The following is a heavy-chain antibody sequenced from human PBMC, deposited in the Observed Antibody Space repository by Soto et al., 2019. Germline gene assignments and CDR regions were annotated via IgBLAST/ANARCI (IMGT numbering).Heavy chain of an antibody. J-gene: IGHJ4*02. CDR1: GGSLSSGESY. Sequence: QVQLQEAGPGLVKPSQTLSLTCTVSGGSLSSGESYWSWIRQPPGKGLEWIGYIYHSGATFYTPSLRSRLTMSVDTSKYHFSLKLSSVTAADTAVYYCARAAVAGCYYLDYLGQGALVTVSS. CDR2: IYHSGAT. D-gene: IGHD6-19*01. V-gene: IGHV4-30-4*01. CDR3: ARAAVAGCYYLDY.